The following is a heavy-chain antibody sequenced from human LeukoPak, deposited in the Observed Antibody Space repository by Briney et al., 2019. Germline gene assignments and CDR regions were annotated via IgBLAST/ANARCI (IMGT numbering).Heavy chain of an antibody. J-gene: IGHJ2*01. CDR3: AKDAYGDLLINWYFDL. CDR1: GFTFSNYG. V-gene: IGHV3-33*06. D-gene: IGHD4-17*01. CDR2: IWYDGSNK. Sequence: GGSLRLSCVASGFTFSNYGMHWVRQAPGEGLEWVAVIWYDGSNKDYADSVKGRFTISRDNSKNTLHLQMNSLRAEDTAVYYCAKDAYGDLLINWYFDLWGRGSLVTVSS.